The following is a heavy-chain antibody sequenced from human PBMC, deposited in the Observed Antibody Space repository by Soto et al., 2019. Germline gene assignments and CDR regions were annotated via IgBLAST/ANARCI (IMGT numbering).Heavy chain of an antibody. J-gene: IGHJ4*02. CDR1: GYTFTSYA. CDR2: INAANGNT. CDR3: AGALSKKPAPIDF. Sequence: ASVKVSCKASGYTFTSYAMHWVRQAPGQRLEWMGWINAANGNTKYSQKFQGRVTITRDTSASTAYMELSSLRSEDTAVYYCAGALSKKPAPIDFWGQGTLVPVPS. V-gene: IGHV1-3*01.